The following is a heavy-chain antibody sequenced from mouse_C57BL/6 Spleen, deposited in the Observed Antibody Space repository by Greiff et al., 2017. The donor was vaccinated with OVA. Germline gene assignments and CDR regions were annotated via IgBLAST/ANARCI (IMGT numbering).Heavy chain of an antibody. V-gene: IGHV1-76*01. J-gene: IGHJ2*01. Sequence: VKLLESGAELVRPGASVKLSCKASGYTFTDYYINWVKQRPGQGLEWIARIYPGSGNTYYNEKFKGKATLTAEKSSSTAYMQLSSLTSEDSAVYFCARTPYGSSPLDYWGQGTTLTVSS. CDR2: IYPGSGNT. CDR3: ARTPYGSSPLDY. CDR1: GYTFTDYY. D-gene: IGHD1-1*01.